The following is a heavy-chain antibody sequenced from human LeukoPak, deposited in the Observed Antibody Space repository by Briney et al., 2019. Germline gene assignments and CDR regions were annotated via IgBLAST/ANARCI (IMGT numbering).Heavy chain of an antibody. V-gene: IGHV3-20*04. Sequence: GGSLRLSCAASGFTFDDYGMSWVRQAPGKGLEWVSGINWNGGSTGYADSVKGRFTVSRDNAKNSLYLQMNSLRAEDTAVYYCASTGEYSGSSRWGQGTLVTVSS. J-gene: IGHJ4*02. CDR1: GFTFDDYG. CDR2: INWNGGST. CDR3: ASTGEYSGSSR. D-gene: IGHD6-6*01.